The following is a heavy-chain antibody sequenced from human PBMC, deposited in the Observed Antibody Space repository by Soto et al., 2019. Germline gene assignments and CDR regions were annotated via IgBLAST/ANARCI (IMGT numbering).Heavy chain of an antibody. Sequence: KGSYGFAGYSSRYYLSGVGLQKPGKGLEWVGIIYPHDSDIRYSPSFQGQVTISADKSISTAYLQWSSLKASDTAMYYCASYYADYVWGTHRHIPPSIEYWGPGTLGTLPS. D-gene: IGHD3-16*01. CDR1: GYSSRYYL. V-gene: IGHV5-51*01. CDR2: IYPHDSDI. CDR3: ASYYADYVWGTHRHIPPSIEY. J-gene: IGHJ4*02.